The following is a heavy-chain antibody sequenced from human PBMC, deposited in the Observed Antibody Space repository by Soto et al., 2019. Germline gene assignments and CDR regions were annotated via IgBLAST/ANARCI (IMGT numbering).Heavy chain of an antibody. CDR3: AREGEMPYSYYGLDV. V-gene: IGHV1-18*01. Sequence: QVQLVQSGAEVRKPGASVKVSCKASGYTFTTYGISWVRQAPGQGLEWMGSISGYNGHTKYAQKFQGRVTMTTDTSTSTVYMALRSLRSDHTAVYYCAREGEMPYSYYGLDVWGQGTTVTVSS. CDR1: GYTFTTYG. CDR2: ISGYNGHT. J-gene: IGHJ6*02. D-gene: IGHD3-16*01.